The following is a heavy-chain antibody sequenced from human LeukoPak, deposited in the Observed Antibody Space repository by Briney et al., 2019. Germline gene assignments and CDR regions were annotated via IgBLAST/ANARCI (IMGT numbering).Heavy chain of an antibody. V-gene: IGHV3-48*01. Sequence: GGSLRLSCAASGFTFSTYSMNWVRQAPGKGLEWVSYISYTNIIYYADSVKGRFTISRDNAKNSLYLQMNSLRAEDTAVYYCARDLIVGALYYYYGMDVWGQGTTVTVSS. CDR3: ARDLIVGALYYYYGMDV. CDR2: ISYTNII. J-gene: IGHJ6*02. CDR1: GFTFSTYS. D-gene: IGHD1-26*01.